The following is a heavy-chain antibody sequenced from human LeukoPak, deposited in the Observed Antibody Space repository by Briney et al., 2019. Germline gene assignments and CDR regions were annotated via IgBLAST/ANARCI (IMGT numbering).Heavy chain of an antibody. CDR3: AREGTPYYYDSSGYGY. V-gene: IGHV1-69*01. CDR1: GGTFSSYA. Sequence: SVKVSCKASGGTFSSYAISWVRQAPGQGLEWMGGIIPIFGTANYAQKFQGRVTITADESTSTAYMELSSLRSEDTAVYYCAREGTPYYYDSSGYGYWGQGTLVTVSS. J-gene: IGHJ4*02. D-gene: IGHD3-22*01. CDR2: IIPIFGTA.